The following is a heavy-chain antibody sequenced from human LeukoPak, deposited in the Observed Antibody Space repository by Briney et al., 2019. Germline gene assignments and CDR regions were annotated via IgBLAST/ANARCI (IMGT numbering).Heavy chain of an antibody. CDR1: GYTFTSYY. J-gene: IGHJ4*02. Sequence: GASVKVSCKASGYTFTSYYMHCARRPPGQGLVWVGNLNPSGGSTSYAQKFQGRVTMTRDTSTSTVYMELSSLRSEDTAVYYCAREIGEAHGSGSSASDYWGQGTLVTVSS. V-gene: IGHV1-46*01. D-gene: IGHD3-10*01. CDR2: LNPSGGST. CDR3: AREIGEAHGSGSSASDY.